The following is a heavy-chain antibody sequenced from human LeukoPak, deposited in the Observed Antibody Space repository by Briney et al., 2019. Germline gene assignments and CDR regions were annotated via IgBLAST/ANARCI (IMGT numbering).Heavy chain of an antibody. CDR1: GGSFSGYY. V-gene: IGHV4-34*01. Sequence: SETLSLTCAVYGGSFSGYYWSWIRQPPGKGLEWIGEINHSGSTNYNPSLKSRVTISVDTSKNQFSLKLSSVTAADTAVYYCARDRYDFWSGGEYYFDYWGQGTLVTVSS. J-gene: IGHJ4*02. CDR2: INHSGST. D-gene: IGHD3-3*01. CDR3: ARDRYDFWSGGEYYFDY.